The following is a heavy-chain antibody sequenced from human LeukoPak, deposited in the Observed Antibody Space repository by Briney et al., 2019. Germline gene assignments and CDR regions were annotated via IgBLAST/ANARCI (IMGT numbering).Heavy chain of an antibody. D-gene: IGHD3-9*01. CDR2: INPSGGST. Sequence: ASVKVSCTASGYTFTTYYVHWVRQAPGQGLEWMGIINPSGGSTTYAQKLRGRLTMTRDMSTSTVYMELSSLRSEDTAVYYCATEWTDYDILTGNKYFDYWGQGTLVTVSS. CDR3: ATEWTDYDILTGNKYFDY. J-gene: IGHJ4*02. V-gene: IGHV1-46*01. CDR1: GYTFTTYY.